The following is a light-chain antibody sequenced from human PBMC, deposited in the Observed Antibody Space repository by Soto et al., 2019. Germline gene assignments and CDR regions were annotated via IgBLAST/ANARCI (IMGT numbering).Light chain of an antibody. CDR3: CSYAGSRTYL. J-gene: IGLJ1*01. Sequence: QSALTQPASVSGSPGQSITISCTGTSSDVCGYNYVSWYQQHPGKAPKLMIFEGTKRPSGVSDRFSGSKSGNTASLTISGLQTEDEADYYCCSYAGSRTYLFGTGTKLTVL. V-gene: IGLV2-23*01. CDR1: SSDVCGYNY. CDR2: EGT.